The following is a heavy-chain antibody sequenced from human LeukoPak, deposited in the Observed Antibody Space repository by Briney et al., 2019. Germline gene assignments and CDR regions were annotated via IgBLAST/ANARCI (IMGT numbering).Heavy chain of an antibody. CDR1: GFTFDDFG. V-gene: IGHV3-20*04. Sequence: GGSLRLSCAASGFTFDDFGMSWVRQGPGKGLELVSGINWNGGSTGYADSVKGRFTISRDNAKKSLYLQMNSLRAEDTALYYCARAPMTTVTTIDYWGQGTLVTVSS. CDR2: INWNGGST. D-gene: IGHD4-17*01. J-gene: IGHJ4*02. CDR3: ARAPMTTVTTIDY.